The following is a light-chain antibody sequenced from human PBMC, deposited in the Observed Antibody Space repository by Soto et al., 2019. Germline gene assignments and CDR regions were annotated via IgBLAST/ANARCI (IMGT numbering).Light chain of an antibody. CDR3: QQSYSTPWT. J-gene: IGKJ1*01. CDR2: AAS. CDR1: QSISSY. V-gene: IGKV1-39*01. Sequence: DIQMTQSPYSLSASVGDRVTITCRASQSISSYLNWYQQKPGKAPKLLIYAASSLQSGVPSRFSCSGSGTDFTLTISSLQPEDFATYYCQQSYSTPWTFGQGTKVEIK.